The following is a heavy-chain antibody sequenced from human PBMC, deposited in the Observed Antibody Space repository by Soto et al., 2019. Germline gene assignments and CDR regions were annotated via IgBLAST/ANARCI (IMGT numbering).Heavy chain of an antibody. Sequence: EVQLVASGGGLVQPGGSLRLSCAASGFTFSSYSMNWVRQAPGKGLEWVSYISSSSSTIYYADSVKGRFTISRDNAKNSLYLQMNSLRDEDTAVYYCAREDSSGWYVSYGMDVWGQGTTVTVSS. CDR1: GFTFSSYS. CDR3: AREDSSGWYVSYGMDV. J-gene: IGHJ6*02. V-gene: IGHV3-48*02. CDR2: ISSSSSTI. D-gene: IGHD6-19*01.